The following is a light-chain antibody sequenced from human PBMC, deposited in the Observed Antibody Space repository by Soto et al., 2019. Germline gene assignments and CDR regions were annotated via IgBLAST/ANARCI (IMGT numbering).Light chain of an antibody. CDR3: QQYISSPLT. V-gene: IGKV3-20*01. CDR2: GAS. CDR1: QSVSNNY. Sequence: EIVLTQSQVTLSWSPGERATLSCRASQSVSNNYLAWYQQKPGQAPRLVIYGASSRGTGIPDRFSASGSGTDFTLTISRLEPEDFAVYYCQQYISSPLTFGQGTKVDSK. J-gene: IGKJ1*01.